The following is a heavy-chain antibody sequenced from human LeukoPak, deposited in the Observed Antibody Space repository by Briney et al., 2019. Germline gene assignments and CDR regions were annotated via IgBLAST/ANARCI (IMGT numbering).Heavy chain of an antibody. J-gene: IGHJ4*03. CDR2: INHRGDT. V-gene: IGHV4-34*01. Sequence: SETLSLSCAVSGGSFSTYYWSWVRQSPGKGLEWIAEINHRGDTNYNPSAKSRVTISVYTSKNHFSRKVRSLTAEDTAVYYCARGPTISETGYFDLWGEGTLVTVSS. D-gene: IGHD5-24*01. CDR1: GGSFSTYY. CDR3: ARGPTISETGYFDL.